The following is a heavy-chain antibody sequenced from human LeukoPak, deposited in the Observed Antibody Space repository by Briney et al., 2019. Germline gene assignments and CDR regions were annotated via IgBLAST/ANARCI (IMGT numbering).Heavy chain of an antibody. Sequence: ASVKVSCKTSENTFTDYDINWVRQATGQGLEWMGRMNFNSGKTGYVQRFQGRVTITRNTSISTAYMELSSLRSEDTAVYYCARVRYDYVWGSPPAFDLWGQGTMVTVSS. CDR2: MNFNSGKT. D-gene: IGHD3-16*01. CDR1: ENTFTDYD. V-gene: IGHV1-8*03. J-gene: IGHJ3*01. CDR3: ARVRYDYVWGSPPAFDL.